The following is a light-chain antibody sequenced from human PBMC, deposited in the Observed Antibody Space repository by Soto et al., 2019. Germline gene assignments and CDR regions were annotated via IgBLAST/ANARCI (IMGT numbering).Light chain of an antibody. CDR1: QSVSSK. CDR3: QQYHDWPPLI. CDR2: VAS. Sequence: EIVMTQSPATLSVSPGERATLSCRASQSVSSKLAWYQQKPGQAPRLLIYVASTRATGVPARFSGSGSGTEISLDTSNMQPEDFAVYCCQQYHDWPPLIFGGGSKVEIK. J-gene: IGKJ4*01. V-gene: IGKV3-15*01.